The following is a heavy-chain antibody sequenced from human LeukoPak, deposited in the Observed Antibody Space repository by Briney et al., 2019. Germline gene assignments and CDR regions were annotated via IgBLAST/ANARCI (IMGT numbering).Heavy chain of an antibody. D-gene: IGHD3-22*01. J-gene: IGHJ4*02. Sequence: GESLKISCKGSGYSFTSYWIGWVRQMPGKGLEWMGIIYPGDSDTRYSPSFQGQVTISADKSISTAYLQWSSLKASDTAMYYCARQDSSGYYYNYFDYWGQGTLVTVPS. CDR3: ARQDSSGYYYNYFDY. CDR2: IYPGDSDT. CDR1: GYSFTSYW. V-gene: IGHV5-51*01.